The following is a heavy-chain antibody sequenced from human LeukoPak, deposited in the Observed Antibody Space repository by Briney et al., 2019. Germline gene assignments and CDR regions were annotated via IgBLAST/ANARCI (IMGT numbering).Heavy chain of an antibody. CDR3: ARIAARRHFDY. Sequence: PSETLSLTCAVYGGSFSGYYWSWIRQPPGKGLEWIGEINHSGSTNYNPSLKSRVTISVDTSKNQFSLKLSSVTAADTAVYYCARIAARRHFDYWGQGTLVTVSS. CDR2: INHSGST. J-gene: IGHJ4*02. CDR1: GGSFSGYY. D-gene: IGHD6-6*01. V-gene: IGHV4-34*01.